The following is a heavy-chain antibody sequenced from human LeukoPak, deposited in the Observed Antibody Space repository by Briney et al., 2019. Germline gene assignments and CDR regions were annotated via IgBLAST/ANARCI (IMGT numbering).Heavy chain of an antibody. J-gene: IGHJ4*02. D-gene: IGHD4-17*01. CDR2: IFPILGMA. CDR1: GGTLSSYA. V-gene: IGHV1-69*04. Sequence: SVHVSCKDSGGTLSSYAISWVRQAPAQGGEGMGRIFPILGMANTPQKCQGRVTITADKSTSTAYMELSSLRSEDTAVYYCARVHYGDYSFDYWGQGTLVTVSS. CDR3: ARVHYGDYSFDY.